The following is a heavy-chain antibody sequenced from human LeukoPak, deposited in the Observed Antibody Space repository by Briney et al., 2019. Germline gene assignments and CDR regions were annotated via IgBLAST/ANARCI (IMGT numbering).Heavy chain of an antibody. D-gene: IGHD6-6*01. V-gene: IGHV3-13*01. CDR1: GFTFSSYG. CDR2: IGTAGDT. CDR3: ARSSSSSRRGSYYYNGMDV. J-gene: IGHJ6*02. Sequence: QPGRSLRLSCAASGFTFSSYGMHWVRHATGRGLEWVSTIGTAGDTYYSGSVKGRFTSSRENAKNSLHLQMNSLRAGDTAVYYCARSSSSSRRGSYYYNGMDVWGQGTTVTVSS.